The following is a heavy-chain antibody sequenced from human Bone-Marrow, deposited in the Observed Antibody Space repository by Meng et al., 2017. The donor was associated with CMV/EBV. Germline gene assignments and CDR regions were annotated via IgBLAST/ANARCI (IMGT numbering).Heavy chain of an antibody. D-gene: IGHD3-10*01. CDR2: INWNGGST. CDR3: AITYYYGSGSYG. CDR1: GFTFDDYG. J-gene: IGHJ4*02. Sequence: GESLKISCAASGFTFDDYGMSWVRQAPGKGLEWVSGINWNGGSTGYADSVKGRFTISRDNAKNFLYLQMNSLRAEDTALYYCAITYYYGSGSYGWGQGTLVTVSS. V-gene: IGHV3-20*04.